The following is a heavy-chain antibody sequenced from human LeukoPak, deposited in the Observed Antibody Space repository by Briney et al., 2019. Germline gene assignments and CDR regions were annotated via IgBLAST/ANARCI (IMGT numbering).Heavy chain of an antibody. CDR3: ARETPLDVVVVPAAIRYYYYYYMDV. Sequence: GASVKVSCKASGYTFTSYYMHWVRQAPGRGLEWMGIINPSGGSTSYAQKFQGRVTMTRDTSTSTVYMELSSLRSEDTAVYYCARETPLDVVVVPAAIRYYYYYYMDVWGKGTTVTVSS. V-gene: IGHV1-46*01. CDR1: GYTFTSYY. CDR2: INPSGGST. J-gene: IGHJ6*03. D-gene: IGHD2-2*02.